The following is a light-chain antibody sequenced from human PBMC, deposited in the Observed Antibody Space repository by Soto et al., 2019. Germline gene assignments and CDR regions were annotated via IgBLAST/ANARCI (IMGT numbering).Light chain of an antibody. CDR2: DVS. J-gene: IGLJ1*01. V-gene: IGLV2-14*03. CDR3: TSFTSRHTYV. CDR1: SSDVGGYNY. Sequence: QYALTQPASVSGSPGQSITISCTGTSSDVGGYNYVSWYQQHPDKAPRLMIYDVSNRPSGVSDRFSGSKSGDTASLTISGLQAEDEADYYCTSFTSRHTYVFGTGTKLTVL.